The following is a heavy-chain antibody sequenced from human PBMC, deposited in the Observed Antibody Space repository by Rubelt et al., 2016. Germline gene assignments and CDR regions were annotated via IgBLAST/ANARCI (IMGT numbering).Heavy chain of an antibody. CDR3: ARSIFGVVITAMDV. V-gene: IGHV1-18*01. CDR2: ISAYHGNT. Sequence: QVQLVQSGAEVKKPGASVKVSCKASGYTFTSYGISWVRQAPGQGLEWMGWISAYHGNTNVGQKLQGRVTMTTDTSTSTAYMELRSLRSDDTAVYYCARSIFGVVITAMDVWGQGTTVTVSS. CDR1: GYTFTSYG. D-gene: IGHD3-3*01. J-gene: IGHJ6*02.